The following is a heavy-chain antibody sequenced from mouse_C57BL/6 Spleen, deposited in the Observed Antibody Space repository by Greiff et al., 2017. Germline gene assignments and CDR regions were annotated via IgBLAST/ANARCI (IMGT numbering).Heavy chain of an antibody. Sequence: VQLQQPGAELVRPGSSVKLSCKASGYTFTSYWMHWVKQRPIQGLEWIGNIDPSDSATHYNQKFKDKATLTVDKSSSTAYMQLSSLTSEDSAVYYCARETGRVDCWGQGTTLTVSS. V-gene: IGHV1-52*01. CDR3: ARETGRVDC. J-gene: IGHJ2*01. D-gene: IGHD4-1*01. CDR1: GYTFTSYW. CDR2: IDPSDSAT.